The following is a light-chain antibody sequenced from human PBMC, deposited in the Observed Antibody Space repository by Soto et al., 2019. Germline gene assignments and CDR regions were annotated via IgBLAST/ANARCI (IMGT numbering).Light chain of an antibody. CDR2: GAS. CDR3: QQYGSSPYT. J-gene: IGKJ2*01. CDR1: QSVSSNY. V-gene: IGKV3-20*01. Sequence: ENVLTQSPGTLSLSPGERVTLSCRASQSVSSNYLAWYQQKPGQAPRLLIYGASVRATGIPDRFSGSGSGTDFTLPISRLEPEDFAVYYCQQYGSSPYTFGQGTKLEIK.